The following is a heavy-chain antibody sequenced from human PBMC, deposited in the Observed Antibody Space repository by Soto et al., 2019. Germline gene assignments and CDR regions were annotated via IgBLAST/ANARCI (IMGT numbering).Heavy chain of an antibody. CDR3: AKDRIPFYGSHCFDY. CDR2: ISYDGSNK. D-gene: IGHD3-22*01. Sequence: GGSLRLSCAASGFTFSSYGMHWVRQAPGKGLEWVAGISYDGSNKYYADSVKGRFTISRDNSKNSLYLQMNSLRAEDTAVYYCAKDRIPFYGSHCFDYWGQGTLVTVSS. V-gene: IGHV3-30*18. CDR1: GFTFSSYG. J-gene: IGHJ4*02.